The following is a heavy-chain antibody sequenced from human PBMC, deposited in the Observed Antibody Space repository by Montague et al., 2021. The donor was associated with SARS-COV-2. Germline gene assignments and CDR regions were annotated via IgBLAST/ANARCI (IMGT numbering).Heavy chain of an antibody. D-gene: IGHD3-16*01. CDR1: GVSFSDDC. CDR3: ARDFERGGNFDY. Sequence: SETLSLTCGVYGVSFSDDCYTWIRQSPETGLEWIWEISLSGRTNXKPSHNNRVTISLDTSRKQFSLTLNSVTAADTAIHYCARDFERGGNFDYWGQGILVTVSS. J-gene: IGHJ4*02. CDR2: ISLSGRT. V-gene: IGHV4-34*01.